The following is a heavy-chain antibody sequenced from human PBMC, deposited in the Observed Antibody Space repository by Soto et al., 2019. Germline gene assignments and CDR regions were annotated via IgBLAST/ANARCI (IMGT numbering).Heavy chain of an antibody. Sequence: GGSLRLSCAASGFTFSSYAMSWVRQAPGKGLEWVSEITGIGGSTYYSDSVKGRFTISRDNAKNTLYMQMNSLRAEDTAVYYCARDAYGGAFDIWGLGTMVTVSS. J-gene: IGHJ3*02. CDR2: ITGIGGST. CDR1: GFTFSSYA. V-gene: IGHV3-23*01. D-gene: IGHD2-21*01. CDR3: ARDAYGGAFDI.